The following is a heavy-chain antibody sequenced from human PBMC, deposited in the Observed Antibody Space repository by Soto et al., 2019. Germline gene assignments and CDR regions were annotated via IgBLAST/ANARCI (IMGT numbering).Heavy chain of an antibody. CDR1: GGSFSGYY. Sequence: SETLSLTCAVYGGSFSGYYWSWIRQPPGKGLEWIGEINHSGSTNYNPSLKSRVTISVDTSKNQFSLKLSSVTAADTAVYYCARATIVSIAARQRFDYWGQGTLVTVSS. V-gene: IGHV4-34*01. D-gene: IGHD6-6*01. J-gene: IGHJ4*02. CDR2: INHSGST. CDR3: ARATIVSIAARQRFDY.